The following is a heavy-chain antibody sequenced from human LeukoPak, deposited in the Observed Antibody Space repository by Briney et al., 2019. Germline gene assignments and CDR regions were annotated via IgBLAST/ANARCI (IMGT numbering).Heavy chain of an antibody. CDR1: GFTFGDYA. V-gene: IGHV3-49*03. CDR2: IRSKAYGGTT. J-gene: IGHJ5*02. D-gene: IGHD3-22*01. CDR3: TRGADYYDSSGPEYWFDP. Sequence: GGSLRLSCTDSGFTFGDYAMSWFRQAPGKGLEWVGFIRSKAYGGTTEYAASVKGRFTISRDDSKSIAYLQMNSLKTEDTAVYYCTRGADYYDSSGPEYWFDPWGQGTLVTVSS.